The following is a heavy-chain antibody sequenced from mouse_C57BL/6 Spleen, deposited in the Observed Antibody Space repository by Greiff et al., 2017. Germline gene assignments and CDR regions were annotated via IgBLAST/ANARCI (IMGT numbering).Heavy chain of an antibody. J-gene: IGHJ1*03. CDR1: GYSFTSCYY. CDR3: ASEGDGSYDPYWYFDV. V-gene: IGHV3-6*01. Sequence: ESGPGLVKPSQSLSLTCSVTGYSFTSCYYWYWIRQFPGNQLEWMGYISYDGSNNYNPYFKNLISITLDTSKNQFFLKLNALTTEDTATYYCASEGDGSYDPYWYFDVWGKGTTVTVSS. CDR2: ISYDGSN. D-gene: IGHD2-3*01.